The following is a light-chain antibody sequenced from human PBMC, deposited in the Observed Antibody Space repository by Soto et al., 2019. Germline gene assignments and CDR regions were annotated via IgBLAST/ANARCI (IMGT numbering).Light chain of an antibody. Sequence: EIVLTQSPGTLSLSPGERATLSCRASQSVSSSYLGWYQQKAGQAPRLLIYGASSRATGIPDRFSGSGSGTDFTLTISRLEPEDFAMYYCQRYGSSPLYAFGQGNKLEIK. CDR1: QSVSSSY. CDR2: GAS. V-gene: IGKV3-20*01. J-gene: IGKJ2*01. CDR3: QRYGSSPLYA.